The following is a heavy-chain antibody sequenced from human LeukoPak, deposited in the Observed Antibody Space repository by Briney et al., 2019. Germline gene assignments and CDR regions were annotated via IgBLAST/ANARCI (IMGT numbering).Heavy chain of an antibody. CDR1: GYTFTSYG. CDR2: ISAYNGNT. CDR3: ARALYCSSTSCSENWFDP. J-gene: IGHJ5*02. D-gene: IGHD2-2*01. Sequence: ASVKVSCKASGYTFTSYGISWVRQAPGQGLEWMGWISAYNGNTNYAQKLQGRVTMTTDTSTSTAYMELWSLRSDDTAVYYCARALYCSSTSCSENWFDPWGQGTLVTVSS. V-gene: IGHV1-18*01.